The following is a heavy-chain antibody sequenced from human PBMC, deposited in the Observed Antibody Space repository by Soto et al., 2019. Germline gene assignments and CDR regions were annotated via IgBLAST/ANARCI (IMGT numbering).Heavy chain of an antibody. V-gene: IGHV1-2*02. D-gene: IGHD5-18*01. Sequence: GASVKVSCKASGYTFTGYYVHWVRQAPGQGLEWMGWINPNSGGTNYAQKFQGRVTMTRDTTISTAYMELSRLRSDDTAVYFCAREDTAMVRSDYYYGLDAWGQGTTVTVSS. J-gene: IGHJ6*02. CDR1: GYTFTGYY. CDR3: AREDTAMVRSDYYYGLDA. CDR2: INPNSGGT.